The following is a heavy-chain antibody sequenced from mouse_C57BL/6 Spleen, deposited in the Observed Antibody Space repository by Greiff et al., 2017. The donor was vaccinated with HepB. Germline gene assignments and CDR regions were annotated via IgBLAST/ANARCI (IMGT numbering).Heavy chain of an antibody. J-gene: IGHJ1*03. Sequence: EVQLQQSGPELVKPGASVKISYKASGYSFTDYNMNWVKQSNGKSLEWIGVINPNYGTTSSNQKFKGKATLTVDHSSSTAYMQLNSLTSEDSAVYDCAREELGRGYCDVWGTGTTVTVSS. CDR3: AREELGRGYCDV. D-gene: IGHD4-1*01. CDR1: GYSFTDYN. V-gene: IGHV1-39*01. CDR2: INPNYGTT.